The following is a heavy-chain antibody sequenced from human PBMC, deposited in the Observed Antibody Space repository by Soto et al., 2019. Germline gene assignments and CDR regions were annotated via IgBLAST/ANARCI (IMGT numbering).Heavy chain of an antibody. V-gene: IGHV3-23*01. J-gene: IGHJ6*03. D-gene: IGHD2-8*01. CDR3: ATATRSMVYYYYYMDV. CDR1: GFTFSSYA. CDR2: ISGFGFNT. Sequence: GGSLRLSCAASGFTFSSYAMSWVRQAPGKGLEWVSAISGFGFNTHYADSVLGRFTVTRDNFNNVLHLQMNSLKAEDTAVYYCATATRSMVYYYYYMDVWGKGTTVTVSS.